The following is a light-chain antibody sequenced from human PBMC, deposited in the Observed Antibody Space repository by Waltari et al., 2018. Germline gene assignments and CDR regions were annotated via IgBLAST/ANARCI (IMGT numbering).Light chain of an antibody. V-gene: IGLV3-1*01. CDR1: HLDAEY. J-gene: IGLJ1*01. CDR3: QAWDGTSLV. CDR2: DDD. Sequence: SFALTQPPSVSVSPGQTASITCSGDHLDAEYTYWYQQRPGQSAVLVLYDDDKRPPGIPERFSGSNSGNTATLTIRGTQAVDEGDYYCQAWDGTSLVFGTGTKVTVL.